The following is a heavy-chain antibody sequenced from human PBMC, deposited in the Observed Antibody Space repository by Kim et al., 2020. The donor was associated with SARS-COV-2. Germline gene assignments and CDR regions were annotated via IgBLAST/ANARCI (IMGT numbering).Heavy chain of an antibody. V-gene: IGHV1-46*01. J-gene: IGHJ6*02. CDR2: INPSGGST. CDR3: ARDSVYCGGDCYTNYYYYYGMDV. D-gene: IGHD2-21*02. Sequence: ASVKVSCKASGYTFTSYYMHWVRQAPGQGLEWMGIINPSGGSTSYAQKFQGRVTMTRDTSTSTVYMELSSLRSEDTAVYYCARDSVYCGGDCYTNYYYYYGMDVWGQGTTVTVSS. CDR1: GYTFTSYY.